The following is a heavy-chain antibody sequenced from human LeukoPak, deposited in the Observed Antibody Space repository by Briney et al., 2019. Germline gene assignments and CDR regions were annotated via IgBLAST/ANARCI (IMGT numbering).Heavy chain of an antibody. V-gene: IGHV7-4-1*02. D-gene: IGHD6-19*01. CDR2: INTNTGNP. Sequence: ASVKVSCKPSGYTSTSYAMNWVRQAPGQGLEWMGWINTNTGNPTYAQGFTGRFVFSLDTSVSTAYLQISSLKAEDTAVYYCARDPDWYSSGWSFDYWGQGTLVTVSS. CDR3: ARDPDWYSSGWSFDY. CDR1: GYTSTSYA. J-gene: IGHJ4*02.